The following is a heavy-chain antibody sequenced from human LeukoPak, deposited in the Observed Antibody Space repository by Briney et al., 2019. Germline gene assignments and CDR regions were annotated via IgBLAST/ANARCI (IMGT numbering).Heavy chain of an antibody. CDR3: ASGWYGHYFES. Sequence: SETLSLTCTVSGGSISSYYWSWIRQPPGKGLEWIGYIYYSGSTNYNPSLKSRVTISVDTSMNQFSLIQTSVTAADTAVYYCASGWYGHYFESWGHGILVTVAS. D-gene: IGHD6-19*01. V-gene: IGHV4-59*01. CDR1: GGSISSYY. J-gene: IGHJ4*01. CDR2: IYYSGST.